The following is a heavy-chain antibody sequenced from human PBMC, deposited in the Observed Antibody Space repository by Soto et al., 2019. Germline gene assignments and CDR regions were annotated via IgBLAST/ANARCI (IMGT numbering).Heavy chain of an antibody. CDR1: GFSVSRYA. D-gene: IGHD1-1*01. CDR3: ARDLRSWNEFLWVM. J-gene: IGHJ4*02. CDR2: ITGNDGDT. Sequence: EVQLLESGGGLVQPGGSLRLSCAVSGFSVSRYAMSWVRQAPGKGLEWVSSITGNDGDTSYADSVKGRFTISRDNSKNTLYLQMNSLRADDTAVYYCARDLRSWNEFLWVMWGRGTLVTVSS. V-gene: IGHV3-23*01.